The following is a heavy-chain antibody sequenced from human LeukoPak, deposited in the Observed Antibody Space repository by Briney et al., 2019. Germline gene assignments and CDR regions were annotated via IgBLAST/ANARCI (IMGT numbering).Heavy chain of an antibody. J-gene: IGHJ5*02. CDR1: GYTFTSYG. CDR2: ISAYNGNT. CDR3: ARGSGWYGDHNLPTFDP. Sequence: ASVKVSCKASGYTFTSYGISWVRQAPGQGLEWMGWISAYNGNTNYAQKLQGRVTMTTDTSTSTAYMELRSLRSDDTAVYYCARGSGWYGDHNLPTFDPWGQGTLVTVSS. D-gene: IGHD6-19*01. V-gene: IGHV1-18*01.